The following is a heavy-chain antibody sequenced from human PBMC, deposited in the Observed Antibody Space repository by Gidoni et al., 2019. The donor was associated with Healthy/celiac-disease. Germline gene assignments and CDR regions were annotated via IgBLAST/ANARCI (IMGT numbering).Heavy chain of an antibody. CDR2: INHSGST. CDR1: GGSFSGYY. D-gene: IGHD3-10*01. CDR3: ARDYGSGSYGAFDI. J-gene: IGHJ3*02. V-gene: IGHV4-34*01. Sequence: QVQLQQWGAGLLKPSETLSLTCDGYGGSFSGYYWSWIRQPPGKGLEWIGEINHSGSTNYNPSLKSRVTISVDTSKNQFSLKLSSVTAADTAVYYCARDYGSGSYGAFDIWGQGTMVTVSS.